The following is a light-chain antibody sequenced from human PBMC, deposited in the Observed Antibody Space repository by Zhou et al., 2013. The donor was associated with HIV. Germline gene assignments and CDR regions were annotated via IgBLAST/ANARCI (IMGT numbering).Light chain of an antibody. V-gene: IGKV1-17*01. CDR3: LQHNSYPLT. J-gene: IGKJ4*01. CDR1: QDISNS. CDR2: AAS. Sequence: DIQMTQSPSSLSASVGDRVTITCRASQDISNSLAWYQQKPGKAPKLLLYAASRLEGGVPSRFSGSGSGTEFTLTISSLQPEDFATYYCLQHNSYPLTFGGGTKVEIK.